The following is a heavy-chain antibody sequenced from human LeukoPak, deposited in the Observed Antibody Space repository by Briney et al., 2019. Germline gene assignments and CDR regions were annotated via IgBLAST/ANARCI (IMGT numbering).Heavy chain of an antibody. CDR2: IYSGGST. J-gene: IGHJ3*02. CDR1: GFTVSSNY. D-gene: IGHD6-6*01. V-gene: IGHV3-53*01. CDR3: AKAKGLAAFDI. Sequence: GGSLRLSCAASGFTVSSNYMSWVRQAPGKGLEWVSVIYSGGSTYYADSVKGRFTISRDNSKNTLYLQMNSLRAEDTAVYYCAKAKGLAAFDIWGQGTMVTVSS.